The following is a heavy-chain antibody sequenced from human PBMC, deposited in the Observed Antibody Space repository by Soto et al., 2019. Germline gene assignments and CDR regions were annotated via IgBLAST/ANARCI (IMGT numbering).Heavy chain of an antibody. Sequence: GASVKVSCKASGGTFYSYTITWVRQAPGQGLEWLGWISAYDDNTKYAQTLQGRVSMSTDTSTNTAYMELRSLRSDDTAMYYCARGGYYDSSGSRNYHYYGMNVWGQGTTVTVSS. J-gene: IGHJ6*02. V-gene: IGHV1-18*01. CDR1: GGTFYSYT. D-gene: IGHD3-22*01. CDR2: ISAYDDNT. CDR3: ARGGYYDSSGSRNYHYYGMNV.